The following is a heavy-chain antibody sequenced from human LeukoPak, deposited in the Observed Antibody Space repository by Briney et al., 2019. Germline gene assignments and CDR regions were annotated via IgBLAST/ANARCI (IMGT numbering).Heavy chain of an antibody. CDR2: IYGRGST. CDR1: GGSISRYY. D-gene: IGHD3-16*02. CDR3: AREDVWGNNRPKGHFDY. V-gene: IGHV4-59*01. J-gene: IGHJ4*02. Sequence: SETLSLTCTVPGGSISRYYWSWIRQPPGKGLEWIGYIYGRGSTNYNPSLESRVTVSVDTSKNQFSLDLNSVTAGDTAVYYCAREDVWGNNRPKGHFDYWGQGTLVTVSS.